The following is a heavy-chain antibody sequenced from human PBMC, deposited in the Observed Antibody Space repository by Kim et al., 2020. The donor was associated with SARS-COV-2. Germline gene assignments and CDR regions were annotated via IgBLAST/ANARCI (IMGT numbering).Heavy chain of an antibody. V-gene: IGHV4-4*07. D-gene: IGHD3-3*01. CDR1: GGSISSYY. J-gene: IGHJ5*02. CDR2: IYTSGST. CDR3: ARVAGESITIFGVVIERWFDP. Sequence: SETLSLTCTVSGGSISSYYWSWIRQPAGKGLEWIGRIYTSGSTNYNPSLKSRVTMSVDTSKNQFSLKLSSVTAADTAVYYCARVAGESITIFGVVIERWFDPWGQGTLVTVSS.